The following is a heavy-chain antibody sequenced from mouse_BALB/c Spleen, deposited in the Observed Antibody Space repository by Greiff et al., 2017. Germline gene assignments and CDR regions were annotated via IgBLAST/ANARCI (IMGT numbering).Heavy chain of an antibody. V-gene: IGHV2-6-5*01. CDR1: GFSLTDYG. Sequence: VQGVESGPGLVAPSQSLSITCTVSGFSLTDYGVSWIRQPPGKGLEWLGVIWGGGSTYYNSALKSRLSISKDNSKSQVFLKMNSLQTDDTAMYYCAKHGGYRYDVRAMDYWGQGTSVTVSS. CDR2: IWGGGST. D-gene: IGHD2-14*01. J-gene: IGHJ4*01. CDR3: AKHGGYRYDVRAMDY.